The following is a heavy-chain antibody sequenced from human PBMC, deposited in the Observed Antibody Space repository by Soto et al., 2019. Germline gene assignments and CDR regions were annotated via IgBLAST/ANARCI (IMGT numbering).Heavy chain of an antibody. Sequence: ASVKVSFKASGYTFTSYAMHWVRQAPGQRLEWMGWINAGNGNTKYSQKFQGRVTITRDTSASTAYMELSSLRSEDTAVYYCARVLSPGYSSSWYNAIDIWGQGTMVTVSS. CDR3: ARVLSPGYSSSWYNAIDI. D-gene: IGHD6-13*01. CDR2: INAGNGNT. J-gene: IGHJ3*02. V-gene: IGHV1-3*01. CDR1: GYTFTSYA.